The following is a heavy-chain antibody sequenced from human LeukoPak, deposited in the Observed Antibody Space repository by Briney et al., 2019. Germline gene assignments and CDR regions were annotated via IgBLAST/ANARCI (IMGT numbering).Heavy chain of an antibody. V-gene: IGHV4-59*01. CDR1: GGSISSYY. J-gene: IGHJ4*02. CDR2: IYYSGST. CDR3: AGLYDSSGYSSY. Sequence: SETLSLTCTVSGGSISSYYWSWIRQPPGKGLEWIGYIYYSGSTNYTPSLKSRVTISVDPSKNLFALKLSSVTAADTAVYYCAGLYDSSGYSSYWGQGTLVTVSS. D-gene: IGHD3-22*01.